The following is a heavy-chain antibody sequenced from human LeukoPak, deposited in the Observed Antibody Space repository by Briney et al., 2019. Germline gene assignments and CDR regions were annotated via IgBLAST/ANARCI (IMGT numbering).Heavy chain of an antibody. J-gene: IGHJ6*02. CDR3: ATVITTGYYYYYGMDV. CDR2: ISAYNGNT. D-gene: IGHD4-11*01. V-gene: IGHV1-18*01. Sequence: GASVKVSCKASGYTFTSYGISWVRQAPGQGLEWMGWISAYNGNTNYAQKLQGRVTMTTDTSTSTAYMELRSLRSDDTAVYYCATVITTGYYYYYGMDVWGQGTTVTVSS. CDR1: GYTFTSYG.